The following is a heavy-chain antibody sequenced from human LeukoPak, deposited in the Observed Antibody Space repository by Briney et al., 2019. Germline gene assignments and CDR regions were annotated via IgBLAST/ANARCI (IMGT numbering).Heavy chain of an antibody. D-gene: IGHD2-8*01. CDR1: GGSFSGYY. V-gene: IGHV4-34*01. CDR2: INHSGST. CDR3: ARGYCTNAVCSLGPTQA. J-gene: IGHJ4*02. Sequence: SETLSLTCAVYGGSFSGYYWSWIRQPPGKGLEWIGEINHSGSTNYNPSLKSRVTISVDTSKNQFSLKLSSVTAADTAIYYCARGYCTNAVCSLGPTQAWGQGTLVTVSS.